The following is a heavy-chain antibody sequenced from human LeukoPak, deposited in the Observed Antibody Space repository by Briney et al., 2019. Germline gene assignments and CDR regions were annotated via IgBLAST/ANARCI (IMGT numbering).Heavy chain of an antibody. J-gene: IGHJ4*02. V-gene: IGHV5-51*01. Sequence: PGESLKISCRTSWYNFYSYWIRWVRQIAGKSLEGMGVTYPADSDTRYSPSFQGQVTISADKSISTAYLQWSSLKASDTAMYYCARRAEAMVHFDYWGQGTLVTVSS. CDR2: TYPADSDT. CDR3: ARRAEAMVHFDY. D-gene: IGHD5-18*01. CDR1: WYNFYSYW.